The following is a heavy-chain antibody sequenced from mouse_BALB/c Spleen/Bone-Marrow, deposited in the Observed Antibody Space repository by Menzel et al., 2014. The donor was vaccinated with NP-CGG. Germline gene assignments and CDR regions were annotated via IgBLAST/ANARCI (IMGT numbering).Heavy chain of an antibody. J-gene: IGHJ2*01. D-gene: IGHD2-1*01. CDR1: GFTFSNFG. Sequence: EVKLQESGGGLVQPGGSRKLSRAASGFTFSNFGMHWFRQSPEKGLEWVAFVSTGSTIIYYADTVKGRFTISRDNPENTLFLQMTSLRSEDTAIYYCARSHFYGNYFDYWGQGTPLTVSS. V-gene: IGHV5-17*02. CDR2: VSTGSTII. CDR3: ARSHFYGNYFDY.